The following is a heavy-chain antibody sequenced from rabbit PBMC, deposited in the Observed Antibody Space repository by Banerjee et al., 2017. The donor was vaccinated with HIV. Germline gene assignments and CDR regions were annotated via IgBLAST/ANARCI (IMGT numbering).Heavy chain of an antibody. J-gene: IGHJ4*01. D-gene: IGHD4-1*01. CDR2: IYAGSTGNT. CDR3: ARDNGGWDHYFNL. CDR1: GFSFSSDA. Sequence: QSLEESGGGLVQPEGSLTLTCTASGFSFSSDAMCWVRQAPGRGLEWIACIYAGSTGNTYYASWAKGRFTISKTSSTTVTLQMTSLTAADTATYFCARDNGGWDHYFNLWGPGTLVTVS. V-gene: IGHV1S40*01.